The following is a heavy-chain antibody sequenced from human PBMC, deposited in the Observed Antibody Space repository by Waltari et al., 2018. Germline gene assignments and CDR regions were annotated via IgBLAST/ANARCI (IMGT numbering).Heavy chain of an antibody. D-gene: IGHD2-15*01. J-gene: IGHJ3*02. CDR3: ARLSGGGVVDAGAFDI. CDR1: GYTFPSYG. V-gene: IGHV1-18*01. Sequence: QVQLVQSGAEVKKPGASVKVSCKASGYTFPSYGNSRGRQAPGHGLGWMGWISAYNGNTNYAQKLQGRVTMTTDTSTSTAYMELRSLRSDDTAVYYCARLSGGGVVDAGAFDIWGQGTMVTVSS. CDR2: ISAYNGNT.